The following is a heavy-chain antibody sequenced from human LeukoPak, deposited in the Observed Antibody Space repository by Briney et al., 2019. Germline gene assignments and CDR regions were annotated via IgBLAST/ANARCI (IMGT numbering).Heavy chain of an antibody. CDR1: GGSFSGYY. V-gene: IGHV4-59*10. CDR3: ARGRQGFGDHFDL. D-gene: IGHD3-10*01. Sequence: SETLSLTCAVYGGSFSGYYWSWIRQPAGKGLEWIGRIYTSGSTNYNPSLKSRVTISVDTSKNQFSLKLSSVTAADTAVYYCARGRQGFGDHFDLWGRGTLVTVSS. CDR2: IYTSGST. J-gene: IGHJ2*01.